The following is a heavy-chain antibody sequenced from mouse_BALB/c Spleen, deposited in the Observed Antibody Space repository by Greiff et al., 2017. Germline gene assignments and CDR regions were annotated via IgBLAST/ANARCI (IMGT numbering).Heavy chain of an antibody. CDR3: ARASHGPFAY. CDR1: GFTFTDYY. J-gene: IGHJ3*01. CDR2: IRNNANGDTT. V-gene: IGHV7-3*02. Sequence: EVKLVESGGGLVQPGGSLRLSCATSGFTFTDYYMSWVRQPPGKALEWLGFIRNNANGDTTEYSASVKGRFTISRDNSQSILYLQMNTLRAEASATYYCARASHGPFAYWGQGTLVTVSA. D-gene: IGHD3-1*01.